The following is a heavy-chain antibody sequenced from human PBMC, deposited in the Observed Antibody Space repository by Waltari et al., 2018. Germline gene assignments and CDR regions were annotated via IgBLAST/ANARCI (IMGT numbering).Heavy chain of an antibody. Sequence: QVQLQESGPGLVRPSETLSLTCTVSGPTFRSYYWSWIRQSPGKGLEWIGHTCYVRDTNYNPSLRGRVTISVDTSKNQISLKVMSVTAADTAVYYCARDTHYFDNSDYVEDVFDNWGQGTLVTVSS. J-gene: IGHJ4*02. CDR3: ARDTHYFDNSDYVEDVFDN. CDR1: GPTFRSYY. CDR2: TCYVRDT. D-gene: IGHD3-22*01. V-gene: IGHV4-59*01.